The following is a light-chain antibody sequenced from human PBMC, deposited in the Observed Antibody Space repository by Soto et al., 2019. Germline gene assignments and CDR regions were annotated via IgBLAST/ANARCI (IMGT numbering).Light chain of an antibody. CDR2: GAS. J-gene: IGKJ4*01. CDR1: QSVSSN. CDR3: QQYNNLPQA. Sequence: EIVMTQSPATLSVSPGERATLSCRASQSVSSNLAWYQQKPGQAPRLLIYGASTRATGIPARFSGSGSGTYFTLTISSLQSEDFVVYYCQQYNNLPQAFGGGTKVEIK. V-gene: IGKV3-15*01.